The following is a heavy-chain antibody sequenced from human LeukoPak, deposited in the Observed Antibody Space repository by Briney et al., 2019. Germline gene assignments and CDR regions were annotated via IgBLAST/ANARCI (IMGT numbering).Heavy chain of an antibody. J-gene: IGHJ6*03. V-gene: IGHV1-18*01. CDR2: ISAYNGNT. CDR1: GYTFTSYG. D-gene: IGHD1-26*01. CDR3: ARIQSGSYWSYYYYYMDV. Sequence: ASVKVSCKASGYTFTSYGISWVRQAPGQGLEWMGWISAYNGNTNYAQKFQGRVTITRNTSISTAYMELSSLRSEDTAVYYCARIQSGSYWSYYYYYMDVWGKGTTVTVSS.